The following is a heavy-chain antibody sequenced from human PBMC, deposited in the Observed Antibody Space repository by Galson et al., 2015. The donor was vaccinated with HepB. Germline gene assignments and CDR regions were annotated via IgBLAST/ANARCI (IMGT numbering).Heavy chain of an antibody. CDR3: ARDLSWTGTGGYYHYYMDV. J-gene: IGHJ6*03. V-gene: IGHV4-31*03. D-gene: IGHD3/OR15-3a*01. CDR1: GGSISSGGCY. CDR2: IYYSGTT. Sequence: LSLTCTVSGGSISSGGCYWTWIRQHPGKGLEWIGHIYYSGTTYYSPSLKSRLTISLDTSKNQFSLKLTSVTAADTAVYYCARDLSWTGTGGYYHYYMDVWGNGTTVTVSS.